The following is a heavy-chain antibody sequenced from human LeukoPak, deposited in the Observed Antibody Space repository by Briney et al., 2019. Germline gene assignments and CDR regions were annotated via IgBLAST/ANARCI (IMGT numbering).Heavy chain of an antibody. CDR3: ARRSSSEF. Sequence: HGESLKISCKGSGYSFSNYWIGWVRQMPGKGLEWMAIIDPGNSDTKYNPAFQGQVTISADTSISTVYLQWSSLKASDSAMYCCARRSSSEFWGQGTLVTVSS. V-gene: IGHV5-51*01. D-gene: IGHD6-6*01. CDR1: GYSFSNYW. CDR2: IDPGNSDT. J-gene: IGHJ4*02.